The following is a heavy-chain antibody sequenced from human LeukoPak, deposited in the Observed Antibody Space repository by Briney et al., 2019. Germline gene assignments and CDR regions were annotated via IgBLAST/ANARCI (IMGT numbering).Heavy chain of an antibody. CDR2: ISYDGSNK. CDR1: GFTFSSYA. D-gene: IGHD1-26*01. V-gene: IGHV3-30*04. Sequence: GGSLRLSCAASGFTFSSYAMHWVRQAPGKGPEWVAVISYDGSNKYYADSVKGRFTISRDNSKNTLYLQMNSLRAEDTAVYYCARVSGSHRMASDIWGQGTMVTVSS. J-gene: IGHJ3*02. CDR3: ARVSGSHRMASDI.